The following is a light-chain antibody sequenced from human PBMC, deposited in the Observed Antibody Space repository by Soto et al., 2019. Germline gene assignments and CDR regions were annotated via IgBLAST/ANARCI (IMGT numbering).Light chain of an antibody. CDR3: QSYDSSNQGV. CDR1: SGSIASNY. V-gene: IGLV6-57*04. J-gene: IGLJ3*02. CDR2: EDN. Sequence: NFMLTQPHSVSESPGKTVTISCTRSSGSIASNYVQWYQQRPGSPPTTVIYEDNQRPSGVPDRFSGSIDSSSNSASLTISGLKTEDEADYYCQSYDSSNQGVFGGGTQLPS.